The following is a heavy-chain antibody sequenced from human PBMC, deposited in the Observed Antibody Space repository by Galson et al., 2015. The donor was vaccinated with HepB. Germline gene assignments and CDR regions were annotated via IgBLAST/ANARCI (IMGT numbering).Heavy chain of an antibody. J-gene: IGHJ6*02. CDR3: ARGGFSKPPRDYGDYAPMETEYYYYGMDV. Sequence: SLRLSCAASGFTFSSYGMHWVRQAPGKGLEWVAVIWYDGSNKYYADSVKGRFTISRDNSKNTLYLQMNSLRAEDTAVYYCARGGFSKPPRDYGDYAPMETEYYYYGMDVWGQGTTVTVSS. CDR1: GFTFSSYG. CDR2: IWYDGSNK. D-gene: IGHD4-17*01. V-gene: IGHV3-33*08.